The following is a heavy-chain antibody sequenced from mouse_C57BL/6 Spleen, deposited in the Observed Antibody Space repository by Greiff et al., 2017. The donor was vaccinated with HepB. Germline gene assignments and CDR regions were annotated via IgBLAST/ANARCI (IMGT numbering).Heavy chain of an antibody. D-gene: IGHD2-4*01. CDR3: AREGHYDGFAY. CDR2: IYPGDGDT. V-gene: IGHV1-82*01. J-gene: IGHJ3*01. Sequence: VQRVESGPELVKPGASVKISCKASGYAFSSSWMNWVKQRPGKGLEWIGRIYPGDGDTNYNGKFKGKATLTADKSSSTAYMQLSSLTSEDSAVYVCAREGHYDGFAYWGQGTLVTVSA. CDR1: GYAFSSSW.